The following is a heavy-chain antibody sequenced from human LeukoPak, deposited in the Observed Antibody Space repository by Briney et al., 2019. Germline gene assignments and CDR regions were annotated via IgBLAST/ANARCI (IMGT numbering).Heavy chain of an antibody. CDR1: GFTFSSYS. CDR2: ISSSSSTI. Sequence: PGGSLRLSCAASGFTFSSYSMNWVRQAPGKGPEWVSYISSSSSTIFYADSVKGRFTISRDNAKNSLYLQMNSLTAEDTAVYYCAKAMNYYYALDYWGQGALVTVSS. V-gene: IGHV3-48*01. J-gene: IGHJ4*02. CDR3: AKAMNYYYALDY. D-gene: IGHD3-10*01.